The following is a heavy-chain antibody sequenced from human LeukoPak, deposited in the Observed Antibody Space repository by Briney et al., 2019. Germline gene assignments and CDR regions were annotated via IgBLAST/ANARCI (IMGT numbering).Heavy chain of an antibody. V-gene: IGHV4-4*07. CDR1: GGSISSYY. CDR2: INTSGST. CDR3: ARYRQDSSGQLDY. J-gene: IGHJ4*02. D-gene: IGHD3-22*01. Sequence: SETLSLTCTVSGGSISSYYWNWIRQPAGKGLEWIGRINTSGSTTYNPSLKSRITMSVDTSKNQFSLKLSSVTAADTAVYYCARYRQDSSGQLDYWGQGTLVTVSS.